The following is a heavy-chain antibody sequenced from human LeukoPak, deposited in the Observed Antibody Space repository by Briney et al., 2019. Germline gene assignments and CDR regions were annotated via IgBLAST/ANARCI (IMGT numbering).Heavy chain of an antibody. CDR3: ATYGWLVQGFYFDY. CDR2: INPNTGAT. Sequence: ASVKVSCKASGYTFTGYYMHWVRQAPGQGLEWMGWINPNTGATNHAQNFQGRVTMTRDTSISTAYMELNTLRSDDTAVYYCATYGWLVQGFYFDYWGQGTLVTVSS. D-gene: IGHD6-19*01. J-gene: IGHJ4*02. V-gene: IGHV1-2*02. CDR1: GYTFTGYY.